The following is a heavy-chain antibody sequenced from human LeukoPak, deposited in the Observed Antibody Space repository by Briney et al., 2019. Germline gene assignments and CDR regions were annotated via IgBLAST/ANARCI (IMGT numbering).Heavy chain of an antibody. J-gene: IGHJ5*02. CDR3: ARRILRLPPSSIAARRFHNWFDP. D-gene: IGHD6-6*01. CDR2: IYYSGST. Sequence: SETLSLTCTVSGGSISSSSYYWGWIRQPPGKGLEWIGSIYYSGSTYYNPSLKSRVTTSVDTSKNQFSLKLSSVTAADTAVYYCARRILRLPPSSIAARRFHNWFDPWGQGTLVTVSS. V-gene: IGHV4-39*07. CDR1: GGSISSSSYY.